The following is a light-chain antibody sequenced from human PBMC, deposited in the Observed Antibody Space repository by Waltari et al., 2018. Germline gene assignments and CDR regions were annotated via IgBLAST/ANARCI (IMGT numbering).Light chain of an antibody. Sequence: DIQMTQSPSTLSASIGDSVTITCRASQSVTNWLAWYQQKPGTSTKILIYKASTLESGVPSRFSGSGSGTEFTLTISSLQPDDFATYYCHQYNSYSQMFGQGTKVEVK. J-gene: IGKJ1*01. V-gene: IGKV1-5*03. CDR1: QSVTNW. CDR2: KAS. CDR3: HQYNSYSQM.